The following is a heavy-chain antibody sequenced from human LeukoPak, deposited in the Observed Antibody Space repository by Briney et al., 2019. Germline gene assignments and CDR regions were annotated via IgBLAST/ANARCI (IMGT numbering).Heavy chain of an antibody. V-gene: IGHV4-39*01. J-gene: IGHJ4*02. CDR1: GGSIISSTSY. D-gene: IGHD5/OR15-5a*01. CDR3: IRHVSPSREFDY. CDR2: IYYTGKT. Sequence: SDTLSLTCTVSGGSIISSTSYWGWIRQSPGTGLEWIGTIYYTGKTYYNPSLKSRVTISADMSKNQFSLKLNSVTAADTAVYYCIRHVSPSREFDYWGQGTLVTVSS.